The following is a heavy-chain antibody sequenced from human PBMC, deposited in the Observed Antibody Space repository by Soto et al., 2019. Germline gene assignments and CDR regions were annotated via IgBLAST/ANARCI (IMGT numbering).Heavy chain of an antibody. J-gene: IGHJ4*02. CDR1: GFTFSSYA. D-gene: IGHD6-19*01. CDR2: ISGSGGST. CDR3: AKDLQAYSSGWYVLDY. Sequence: EVQLLESGGGLVQPGGSLRLSCAASGFTFSSYAMSWVRQAPGKGLEWVSAISGSGGSTYYADSVKGRFTISRDNSKNTLYLQMNSLRAEDTAVYYCAKDLQAYSSGWYVLDYWGQGTLVTVSS. V-gene: IGHV3-23*01.